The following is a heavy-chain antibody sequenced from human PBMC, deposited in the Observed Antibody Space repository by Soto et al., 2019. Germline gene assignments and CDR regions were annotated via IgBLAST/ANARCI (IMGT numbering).Heavy chain of an antibody. CDR3: AKDLFRYGDYVLDY. J-gene: IGHJ4*02. Sequence: GGSLRLSCAASGFTFSTYTMNWVRQAPGRGLEWVTGICGSGDSTYYADSMKGRFTISRDNSKNTLYLQMNSLRAEDTAVYYCAKDLFRYGDYVLDYWGQGTLVTVSS. CDR1: GFTFSTYT. V-gene: IGHV3-23*01. D-gene: IGHD4-17*01. CDR2: ICGSGDST.